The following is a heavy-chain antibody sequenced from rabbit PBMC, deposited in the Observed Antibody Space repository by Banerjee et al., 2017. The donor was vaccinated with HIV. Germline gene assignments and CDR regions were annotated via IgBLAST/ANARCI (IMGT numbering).Heavy chain of an antibody. D-gene: IGHD4-2*01. J-gene: IGHJ3*01. V-gene: IGHV1S45*01. CDR1: AFSFSSSYW. CDR2: IAAGSSGST. Sequence: QQALEESGGDLVKPEGSLTLTCTASAFSFSSSYWISWVRQAPGKGLEWIACIAAGSSGSTYYASWAKGRFPISKTSSTTVTLQMNSLTAADTATYFCARGHAGSSWGLDLWGPGTLVTVS. CDR3: ARGHAGSSWGLDL.